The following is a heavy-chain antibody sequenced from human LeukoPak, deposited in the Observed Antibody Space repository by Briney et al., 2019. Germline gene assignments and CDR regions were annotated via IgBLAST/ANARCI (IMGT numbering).Heavy chain of an antibody. CDR2: INHSGST. D-gene: IGHD6-13*01. Sequence: SETLSLTCAVYGGSFSGYYWSWIRQPPGKGLEWIGEINHSGSTNYYPSLKSRVTISVDTSKNQFSLKLSSVTAADTAVYYCARTEIFSSSWYNYYYYYYMDVWGKGTTVTISS. CDR3: ARTEIFSSSWYNYYYYYYMDV. V-gene: IGHV4-34*01. J-gene: IGHJ6*03. CDR1: GGSFSGYY.